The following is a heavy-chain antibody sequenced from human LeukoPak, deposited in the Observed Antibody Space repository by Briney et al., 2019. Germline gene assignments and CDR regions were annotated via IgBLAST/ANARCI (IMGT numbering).Heavy chain of an antibody. J-gene: IGHJ4*02. Sequence: GGSLRLSCAASGFTFSSYGMHWVRQAPGKGLEWVAFIRYDGSNKYYADSVKGRFTISRDNSKNTLYLQMNSLRAEDTAVYYCAKGGMRGVILGASDYWGQGTLVTVSS. CDR1: GFTFSSYG. CDR2: IRYDGSNK. CDR3: AKGGMRGVILGASDY. V-gene: IGHV3-30*02. D-gene: IGHD3-10*01.